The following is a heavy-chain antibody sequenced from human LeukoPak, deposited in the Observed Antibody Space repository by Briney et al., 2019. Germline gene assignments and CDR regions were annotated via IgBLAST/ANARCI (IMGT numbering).Heavy chain of an antibody. V-gene: IGHV1-69*04. CDR2: IIPILGIA. D-gene: IGHD5-12*01. CDR1: GGTFSSYA. J-gene: IGHJ6*01. CDR3: ARMKREYSGYQTLGMGV. Sequence: GASVKVSCKASGGTFSSYAISWVRQAPGQGLEWMGRIIPILGIANYAQKFQGRVTITADKSTSTAYMELSSLRSEDTAVYYCARMKREYSGYQTLGMGVWGQGTTVTVS.